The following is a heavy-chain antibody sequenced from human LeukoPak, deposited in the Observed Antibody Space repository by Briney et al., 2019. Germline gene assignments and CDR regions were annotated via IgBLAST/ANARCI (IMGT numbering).Heavy chain of an antibody. Sequence: TSETLSLTCTVSGGSISSSSYYWGWIRQPPGKGLEWIGSIYYSGSTYYNPSLKSRVTISVDTSKNQFSLKLSSVTAADTAVYYCARDEGDSSSLNWGQGTLVTVSS. CDR1: GGSISSSSYY. V-gene: IGHV4-39*07. CDR2: IYYSGST. J-gene: IGHJ4*02. D-gene: IGHD6-6*01. CDR3: ARDEGDSSSLN.